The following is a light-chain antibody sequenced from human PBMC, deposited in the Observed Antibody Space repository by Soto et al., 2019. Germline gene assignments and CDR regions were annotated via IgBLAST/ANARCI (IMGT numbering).Light chain of an antibody. CDR3: QQRSTWPLLT. V-gene: IGKV3-11*01. CDR1: QSVGNF. J-gene: IGKJ4*01. CDR2: DAS. Sequence: IVVNLSPSVVCWSPRERATLSSRASQSVGNFLTWYQQKPGQTPRLLIYDASTRATGIPARFSGSGSGTDFTLTISSLEPEDFAVYYCQQRSTWPLLTFAGGTKVDIK.